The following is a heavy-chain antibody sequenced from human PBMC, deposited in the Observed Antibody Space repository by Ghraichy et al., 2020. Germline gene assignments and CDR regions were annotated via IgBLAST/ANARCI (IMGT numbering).Heavy chain of an antibody. CDR1: GLTFSSHW. Sequence: SCAASGLTFSSHWMSWVRLAPGKRLEWVANIKQDGSEKYYVDSVKGRFTISRDNAKNSLYLQMNSLRAEDTAVYYCARDGCSGGSCYSAYYYYYMDVWGKGTTVTVSS. J-gene: IGHJ6*03. CDR2: IKQDGSEK. D-gene: IGHD2-15*01. V-gene: IGHV3-7*01. CDR3: ARDGCSGGSCYSAYYYYYMDV.